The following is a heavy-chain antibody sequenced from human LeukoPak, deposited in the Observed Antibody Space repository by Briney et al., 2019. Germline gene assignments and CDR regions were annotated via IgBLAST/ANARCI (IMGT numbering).Heavy chain of an antibody. Sequence: ASVKVSCKTSGYTSSSYGINWVRQAPGQGLEWMGWVSTYNGDTRYAQNVQGRVTMTTDTSATTAYMELRSLRSDDTAVYYCVRGILSDDTLTGPWGQGTLVTVSS. CDR1: GYTSSSYG. D-gene: IGHD3-9*01. V-gene: IGHV1-18*01. J-gene: IGHJ5*02. CDR2: VSTYNGDT. CDR3: VRGILSDDTLTGP.